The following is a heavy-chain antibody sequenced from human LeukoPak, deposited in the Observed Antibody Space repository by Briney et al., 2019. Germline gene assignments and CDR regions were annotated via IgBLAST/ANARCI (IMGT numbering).Heavy chain of an antibody. CDR1: GFTFSSYA. D-gene: IGHD1-26*01. J-gene: IGHJ4*02. Sequence: GGSLRLSCAASGFTFSSYAMHWVRQAPGKGLERVAVISYDGSNKYYADSVKGRFTISRDNSKNTLYLQMNSLRAEDTAVYYCARASSPLQWELLDYWGQGTLVTVSS. CDR3: ARASSPLQWELLDY. V-gene: IGHV3-30*04. CDR2: ISYDGSNK.